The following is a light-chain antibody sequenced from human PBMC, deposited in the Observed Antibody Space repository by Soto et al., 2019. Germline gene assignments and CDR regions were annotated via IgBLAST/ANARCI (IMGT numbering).Light chain of an antibody. J-gene: IGLJ2*01. CDR2: EGS. V-gene: IGLV2-23*01. CDR1: SSDVGSYNL. CDR3: CSYAGSRGLV. Sequence: SVLTQPASVSGSPGQSITISCTGTSSDVGSYNLVSWYQQHPGKAPKLMIYEGSKRPSGVSNRFSGSKSGNTASLTISGFQAEDEADYYCCSYAGSRGLVFGGGTKVTVL.